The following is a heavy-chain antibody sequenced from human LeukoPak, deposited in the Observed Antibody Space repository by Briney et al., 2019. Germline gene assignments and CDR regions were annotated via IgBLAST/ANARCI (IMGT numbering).Heavy chain of an antibody. J-gene: IGHJ4*02. CDR1: GFTFSSSW. V-gene: IGHV3-74*01. CDR2: INGDGSTT. Sequence: GGSLRLSCAASGFTFSSSWMHWVRQAPGKGLVWVSHINGDGSTTNYADSVKGRFTISRDNSKNTLYLQMNSLRAEDTAVYYCAKNVPLGYYFDYWGQGTLVTVSS. CDR3: AKNVPLGYYFDY.